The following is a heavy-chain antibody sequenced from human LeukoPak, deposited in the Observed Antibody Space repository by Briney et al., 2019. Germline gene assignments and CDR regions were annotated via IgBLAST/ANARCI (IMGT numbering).Heavy chain of an antibody. CDR2: ISYDGSNK. V-gene: IGHV3-30-3*01. CDR1: GFTFSSYA. D-gene: IGHD6-19*01. CDR3: ARGSSGWFDY. Sequence: SGGSLRLSCAASGFTFSSYAMHWVRQAPGKGLEWVAVISYDGSNKYYADSVKGRFTISRDNSKNTLYLQMNSLRAEDTAVYYCARGSSGWFDYWGQGTLVTVSS. J-gene: IGHJ4*02.